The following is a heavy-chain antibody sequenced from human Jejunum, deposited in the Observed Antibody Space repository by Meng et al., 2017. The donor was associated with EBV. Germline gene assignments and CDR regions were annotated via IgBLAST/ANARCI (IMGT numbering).Heavy chain of an antibody. J-gene: IGHJ4*01. Sequence: VQLVQCGVEVQEPGCSVNVCCKTSGYTFTRYGISGVRQAPGHGPAWMGWITVYNGNTNYAPRLQGRVTMTTDLSTSTAYMELRSLRSDDTAVYYCARDSSGYNANDKVSDYWGQGTLVTVPS. D-gene: IGHD5-12*01. CDR2: ITVYNGNT. CDR3: ARDSSGYNANDKVSDY. V-gene: IGHV1-18*01. CDR1: GYTFTRYG.